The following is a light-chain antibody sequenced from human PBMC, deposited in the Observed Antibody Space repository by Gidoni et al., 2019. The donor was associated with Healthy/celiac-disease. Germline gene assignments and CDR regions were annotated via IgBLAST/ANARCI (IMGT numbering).Light chain of an antibody. CDR2: DAS. CDR3: QQYNSYSDT. J-gene: IGKJ2*01. Sequence: DIHIAPSPSTLSASVGDRVTLTCRASQSISSWLAWYQQKPGKAPKLLIYDASSLESGVPSRFSGSGSGTEFTLTISSLQPDDFAIYYCQQYNSYSDTFGEGTKLEIK. V-gene: IGKV1-5*01. CDR1: QSISSW.